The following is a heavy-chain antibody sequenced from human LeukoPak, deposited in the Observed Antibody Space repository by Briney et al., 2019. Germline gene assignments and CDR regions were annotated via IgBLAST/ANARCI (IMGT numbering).Heavy chain of an antibody. CDR3: ARDRRGYSSYDLNFYYYMDV. CDR1: GYTFTDYY. J-gene: IGHJ6*03. D-gene: IGHD5-12*01. CDR2: INPNSGGT. V-gene: IGHV1-2*02. Sequence: GATVKISCKVSGYTFTDYYMHWVQQAPGQGLEWMGWINPNSGGTNYAQKFQGRVTMTRDTSISTAYMELSSLRSEDTAVYYCARDRRGYSSYDLNFYYYMDVWGKGTTVTVSS.